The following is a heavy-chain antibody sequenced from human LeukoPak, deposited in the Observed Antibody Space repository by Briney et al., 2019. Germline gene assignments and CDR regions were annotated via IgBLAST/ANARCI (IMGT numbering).Heavy chain of an antibody. CDR1: GYTFTGYY. D-gene: IGHD3-3*01. Sequence: GASVKVSCKASGYTFTGYYMHWVRQAPGQGLEWMGWINPNSGGTNYAQKFQGRVTMTRDTSISTAYMELSRLRSDDTAVYYCARTYYDFWSGYPPLGYWGQGTLVTVSS. J-gene: IGHJ4*02. CDR3: ARTYYDFWSGYPPLGY. V-gene: IGHV1-2*02. CDR2: INPNSGGT.